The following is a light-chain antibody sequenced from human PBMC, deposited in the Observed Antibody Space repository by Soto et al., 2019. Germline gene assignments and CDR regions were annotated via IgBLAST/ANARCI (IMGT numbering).Light chain of an antibody. Sequence: DIQLTQSPSTLSASVGDIVTISCRASESLIGWLAWYQQRPGSAPKLLIYDASSLEGGVPSRFTGEGSGTEFSLTIASLQPDDFGTYYRQQYKSYPWTFGQATKVDLK. CDR2: DAS. CDR3: QQYKSYPWT. V-gene: IGKV1-5*01. CDR1: ESLIGW. J-gene: IGKJ1*01.